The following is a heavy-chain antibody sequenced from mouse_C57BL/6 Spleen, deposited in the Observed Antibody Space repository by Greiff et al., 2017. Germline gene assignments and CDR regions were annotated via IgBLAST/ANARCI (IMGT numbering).Heavy chain of an antibody. Sequence: EVKLMESGPGLVKPSQSLSLTCSVTGYSITSGYYWNWIRQFPGNKLEWMGYISYDGSNNYNPSLKNRISITRDTSKNQFFLKLNSVTTEDTATYYWARDRGDGSDYFDYWGQGTTLTVSS. CDR2: ISYDGSN. J-gene: IGHJ2*01. CDR1: GYSITSGYY. V-gene: IGHV3-6*01. CDR3: ARDRGDGSDYFDY. D-gene: IGHD1-1*01.